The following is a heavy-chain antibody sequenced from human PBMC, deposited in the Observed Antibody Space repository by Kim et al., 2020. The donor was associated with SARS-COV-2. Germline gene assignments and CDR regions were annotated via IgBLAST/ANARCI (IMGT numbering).Heavy chain of an antibody. J-gene: IGHJ4*02. CDR3: ATFPTRRGNIVVVPAAFFDY. Sequence: GGSLRFSCAASGFTFSSYWMSWVRQAPGKGLEWLANIKQDGSEKYYVDSVKGRFTISRDNAKNSLYLQMNSLRAEDTALYYCATFPTRRGNIVVVPAAFFDYWGQGTLVTVSS. CDR2: IKQDGSEK. CDR1: GFTFSSYW. D-gene: IGHD2-2*01. V-gene: IGHV3-7*03.